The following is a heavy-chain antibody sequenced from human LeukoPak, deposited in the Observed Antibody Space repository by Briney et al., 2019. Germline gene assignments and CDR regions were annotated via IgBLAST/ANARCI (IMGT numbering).Heavy chain of an antibody. CDR1: GASISSYY. J-gene: IGHJ3*01. D-gene: IGHD3-16*01. CDR2: ICYSGST. V-gene: IGHV4-59*01. CDR3: ARVFWGQLHAFDF. Sequence: PSEPLSLTCTVSGASISSYYWSWIRQPPGKGLEWIGYICYSGSTNYNPSLKSRVTISIDTSKNQFSLNLSSVTAADTAVYYCARVFWGQLHAFDFWGQGTMVTVSS.